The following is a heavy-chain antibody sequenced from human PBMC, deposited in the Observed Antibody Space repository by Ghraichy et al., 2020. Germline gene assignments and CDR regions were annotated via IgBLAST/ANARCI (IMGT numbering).Heavy chain of an antibody. V-gene: IGHV1-18*01. CDR3: VRVIRGYSYGYY. D-gene: IGHD5-18*01. Sequence: ASVKVSCKASGYTFTSYGISWVRQAPGQGLEWMGWISAYNGNTNYAQKLQGRVTMTTDTSTSTAYMELRSLRSDDTAVYYCVRVIRGYSYGYYWGQGTLVTVSS. CDR2: ISAYNGNT. J-gene: IGHJ4*02. CDR1: GYTFTSYG.